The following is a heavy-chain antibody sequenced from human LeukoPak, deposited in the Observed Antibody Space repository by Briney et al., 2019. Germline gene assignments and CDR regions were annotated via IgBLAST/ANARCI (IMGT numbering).Heavy chain of an antibody. CDR2: RRYDGSNK. CDR3: AKDLGYSNFYFDY. D-gene: IGHD4-11*01. J-gene: IGHJ4*02. CDR1: GFTFSGYG. Sequence: GGSLRLSCAASGFTFSGYGMHWVRQAPGKGLEWVAFRRYDGSNKYYADSVKGGFTISRDNSKNTLYLQMNSLRAEDRAVYYCAKDLGYSNFYFDYWGQGTLVTVSS. V-gene: IGHV3-30*02.